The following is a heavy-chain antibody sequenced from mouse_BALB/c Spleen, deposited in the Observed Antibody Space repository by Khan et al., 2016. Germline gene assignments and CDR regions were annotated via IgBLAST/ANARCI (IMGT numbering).Heavy chain of an antibody. Sequence: EVKLLESGGGLVQPGGSLKLSCAASGFDFSRYWMSWVRQAPGKGLEWIGEINPYSSTINYTPSLKDKFIISRDNAKHTLYLQMSKVRSEETALYYCVRLGYYGYLAYWGQGTLVTVSA. CDR3: VRLGYYGYLAY. V-gene: IGHV4-1*02. CDR1: GFDFSRYW. D-gene: IGHD1-2*01. J-gene: IGHJ3*01. CDR2: INPYSSTI.